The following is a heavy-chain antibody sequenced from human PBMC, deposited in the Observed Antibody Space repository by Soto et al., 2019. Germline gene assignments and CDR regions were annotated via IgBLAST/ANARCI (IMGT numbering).Heavy chain of an antibody. V-gene: IGHV1-8*01. Sequence: AAVKVSCKASGYTFSDFDINWLRQASGQGPEWMGWMNAKSGDTFFAQRFQGKFNMTWDTSLSTAYMEVGSLTSDDTAMYYCARGNPFNYAGFDVWGQGTTVTVSS. CDR1: GYTFSDFD. CDR3: ARGNPFNYAGFDV. J-gene: IGHJ6*02. CDR2: MNAKSGDT. D-gene: IGHD3-16*01.